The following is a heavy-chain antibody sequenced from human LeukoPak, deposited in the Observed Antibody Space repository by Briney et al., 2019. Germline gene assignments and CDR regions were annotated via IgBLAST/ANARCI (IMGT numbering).Heavy chain of an antibody. D-gene: IGHD6-13*01. CDR3: ARGGGGAAADSSLDY. J-gene: IGHJ4*02. CDR1: GGSISSYY. CDR2: IYYSGST. Sequence: SETLSLTCTVSGGSISSYYWSWIRQPPGKGLEWIGYIYYSGSTNYNPSLKSRVTISVDTSKNQFSLKLSSVTAADTAVYYCARGGGGAAADSSLDYWGQGTLVTVSS. V-gene: IGHV4-59*01.